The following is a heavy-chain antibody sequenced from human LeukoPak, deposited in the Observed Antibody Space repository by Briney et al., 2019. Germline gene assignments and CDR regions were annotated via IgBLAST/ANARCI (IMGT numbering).Heavy chain of an antibody. CDR1: GGSIGTYY. D-gene: IGHD3-10*01. CDR3: ARGIFGSGSYYGGGIDY. V-gene: IGHV4-59*01. J-gene: IGHJ4*02. CDR2: IYYSGST. Sequence: SETLSLTCTVSGGSIGTYYWTWIRQPPGKGLEWIGFIYYSGSTKYSPSLESRVTIPLDTSRNQFSLRLSSVTAADTAVYFCARGIFGSGSYYGGGIDYWGLGTLVTVSS.